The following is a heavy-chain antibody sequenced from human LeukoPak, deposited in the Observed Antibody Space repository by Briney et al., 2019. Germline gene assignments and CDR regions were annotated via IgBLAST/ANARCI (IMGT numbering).Heavy chain of an antibody. CDR1: GFTFSSYS. V-gene: IGHV3-48*04. CDR2: ISSSSSTI. J-gene: IGHJ5*02. CDR3: ARESWGAAAGTNWFDP. D-gene: IGHD6-13*01. Sequence: PGGSLRLSCAASGFTFSSYSMNWVRQAPGKGLEWVSYISSSSSTIYYADSVKGRFTISRDNAKNSLHLQMNSLRAEDTAVYYCARESWGAAAGTNWFDPWGQGTLVTVSS.